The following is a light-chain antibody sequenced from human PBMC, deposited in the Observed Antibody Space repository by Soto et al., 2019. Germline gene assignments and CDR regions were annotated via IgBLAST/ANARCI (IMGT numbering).Light chain of an antibody. CDR2: GAS. Sequence: EIVMTQSPATLSVSPGERATLSCRASQSVSSNLAWYQQQPGQAPRLLIYGASTRATGIPARFSGSGSGTEFTLTISSLQSEDFAVYYCQQYNNWPGTYGQGTKAEIK. CDR3: QQYNNWPGT. V-gene: IGKV3-15*01. J-gene: IGKJ1*01. CDR1: QSVSSN.